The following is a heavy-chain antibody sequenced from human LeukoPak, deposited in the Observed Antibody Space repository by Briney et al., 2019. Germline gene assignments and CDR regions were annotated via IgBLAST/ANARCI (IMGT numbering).Heavy chain of an antibody. CDR1: GFTVSSNY. CDR2: IYSGGST. Sequence: GGSLRPSCAASGFTVSSNYMSWVRQAPGKGLEWVSVIYSGGSTYYADSVKGRFTISRDNSKNTLYLQMNSLRAEDTAVYYCARVYDFWSGYFDYWGQGTLVTVSS. D-gene: IGHD3-3*01. J-gene: IGHJ4*02. CDR3: ARVYDFWSGYFDY. V-gene: IGHV3-66*02.